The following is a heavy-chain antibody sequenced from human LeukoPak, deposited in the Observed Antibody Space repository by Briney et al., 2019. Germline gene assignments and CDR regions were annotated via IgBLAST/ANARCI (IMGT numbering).Heavy chain of an antibody. Sequence: SETLSLTCGVYGGSLSGYYWSWIRQPPGKGLEWIGGINRSGSTNYNPSLRSRVTMSVDTSKNQFSLNLSSVTAADTAVYYCARLMYSGYEGLDYYFNYIDVWGKGTTVTISS. CDR1: GGSLSGYY. CDR3: ARLMYSGYEGLDYYFNYIDV. D-gene: IGHD5-12*01. V-gene: IGHV4-34*01. J-gene: IGHJ6*03. CDR2: INRSGST.